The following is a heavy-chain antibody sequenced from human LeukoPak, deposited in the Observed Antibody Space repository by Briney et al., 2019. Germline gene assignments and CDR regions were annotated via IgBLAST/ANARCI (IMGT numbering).Heavy chain of an antibody. CDR2: IGTAGDT. CDR3: ARPGEVSEHFQH. CDR1: GFTFSSYD. J-gene: IGHJ1*01. D-gene: IGHD1-14*01. Sequence: PGGSLRLSCAASGFTFSSYDMHWVRQATGKGLEWVSAIGTAGDTYYPGSVKGRFTISRDNSKNTLYLQMNSLRAEDTAVYYCARPGEVSEHFQHWGQGTLVTVSS. V-gene: IGHV3-13*01.